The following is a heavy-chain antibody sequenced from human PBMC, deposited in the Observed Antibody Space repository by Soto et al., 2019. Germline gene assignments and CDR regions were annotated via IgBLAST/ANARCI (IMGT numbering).Heavy chain of an antibody. CDR3: TRDFRGITRDAFDI. CDR2: IFGGGTT. V-gene: IGHV3-66*01. D-gene: IGHD3-16*01. J-gene: IGHJ3*02. CDR1: GFSVSSNY. Sequence: EVQLVESGGGLVQPGGSLRLSCAASGFSVSSNYMSWVRQAPEKGLEWVSVIFGGGTTYYADSVKGRFTISRDKSKNTLYLQMNSLRAEDTAVYYCTRDFRGITRDAFDIWGQGTMVTVSS.